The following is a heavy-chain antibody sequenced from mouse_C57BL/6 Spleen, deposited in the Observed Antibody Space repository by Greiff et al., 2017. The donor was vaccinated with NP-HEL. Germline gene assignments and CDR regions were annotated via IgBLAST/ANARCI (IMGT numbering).Heavy chain of an antibody. Sequence: QVQLKESGPELVKPGASVKISCKASGYSFTSYYIHWVKQRPGQGLEWIGWIYPGSGNTKYNEKFKGKATLTADTSSSTAYMQLSSLTSEDSAVYYCAEYGNYYFDYWGQGTTLTVSS. D-gene: IGHD2-10*02. J-gene: IGHJ2*01. CDR3: AEYGNYYFDY. CDR1: GYSFTSYY. V-gene: IGHV1-66*01. CDR2: IYPGSGNT.